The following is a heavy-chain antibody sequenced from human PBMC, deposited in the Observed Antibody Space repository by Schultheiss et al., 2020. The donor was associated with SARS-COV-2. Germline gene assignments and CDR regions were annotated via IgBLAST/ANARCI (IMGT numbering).Heavy chain of an antibody. Sequence: LSLTCAASGFTFSDYYMSWIRQAPGKGLEWVSYISSSGSTIYYADSVKGRFTISRDNAKNSLYLQMNSLRAEDTAVYYCARNAARLITRAQFDYWGQGTLVTVSS. CDR1: GFTFSDYY. J-gene: IGHJ4*02. D-gene: IGHD6-6*01. CDR2: ISSSGSTI. V-gene: IGHV3-11*04. CDR3: ARNAARLITRAQFDY.